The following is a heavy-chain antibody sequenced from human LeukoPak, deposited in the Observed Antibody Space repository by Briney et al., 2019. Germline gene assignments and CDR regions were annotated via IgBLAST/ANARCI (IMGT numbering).Heavy chain of an antibody. J-gene: IGHJ4*02. V-gene: IGHV3-23*01. Sequence: PGGSLRLSCAASGFTFSSYVMNWVRQAPGKGLEWVSAVSGSGGSTYYADSVKGRFTISRDNSKNTLYLQMNSLRAEDTAVYYCATTRYYYDSSGYSNFDYWGQGTLVTVSS. D-gene: IGHD3-22*01. CDR3: ATTRYYYDSSGYSNFDY. CDR2: VSGSGGST. CDR1: GFTFSSYV.